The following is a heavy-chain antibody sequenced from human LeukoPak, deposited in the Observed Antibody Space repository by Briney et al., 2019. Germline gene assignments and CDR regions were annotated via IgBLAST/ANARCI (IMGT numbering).Heavy chain of an antibody. CDR2: IGGSNYYRGST. CDR3: ARLETSVTEHNWFDP. Sequence: SETLCLTCTVSGASISSSAYYWGWIRQPPGKGLEWIGSIGGSNYYRGSTYYNPSLKSRVTIHVDTSKDQFSLKLSSVTAADTAVYYCARLETSVTEHNWFDPWGQGTLVTVSS. D-gene: IGHD2-21*02. V-gene: IGHV4-39*01. J-gene: IGHJ5*02. CDR1: GASISSSAYY.